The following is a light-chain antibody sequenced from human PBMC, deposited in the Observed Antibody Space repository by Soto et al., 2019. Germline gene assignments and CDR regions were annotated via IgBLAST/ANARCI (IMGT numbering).Light chain of an antibody. J-gene: IGLJ1*01. Sequence: VLTQPPSSSVAPGQRVTISFTGSSSNIGAGYDVHWYQQLPGTAPKLLIYGNSNRPSGVPDRFSGSKSGTSASLAITGLQAEDEADYYCQSYDSSLSGYVFGTGTKVTVL. CDR2: GNS. CDR3: QSYDSSLSGYV. V-gene: IGLV1-40*01. CDR1: SSNIGAGYD.